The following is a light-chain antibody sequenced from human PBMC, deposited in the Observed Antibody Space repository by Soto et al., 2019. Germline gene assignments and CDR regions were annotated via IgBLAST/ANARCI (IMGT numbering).Light chain of an antibody. CDR1: QSIGRY. CDR2: TTT. J-gene: IGKJ3*01. Sequence: DIQMTQSPSSLSASVRDRVTITCRASQSIGRYLTWYQQKPGKAPSLLISTTTTLQSEVPSRFSGSGSGTDFTLTITSLQPEDFATYYCQQTYSTIFTFGPGTKVDIK. V-gene: IGKV1-39*01. CDR3: QQTYSTIFT.